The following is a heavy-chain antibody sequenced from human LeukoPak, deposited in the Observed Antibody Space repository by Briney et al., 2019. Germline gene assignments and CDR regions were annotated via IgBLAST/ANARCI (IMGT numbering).Heavy chain of an antibody. CDR2: IYYSGST. D-gene: IGHD3-3*01. V-gene: IGHV4-59*08. Sequence: KPSETLSLTCTVSGGSISSYYWSWIRQPPGKGLEWIGYIYYSGSTNYNPSLKSRVTISVDTSKNQFSLKLSSVTAADTAVYYCARQGFGVVPYYYYGMDVWGQGTTVTVSS. CDR1: GGSISSYY. J-gene: IGHJ6*02. CDR3: ARQGFGVVPYYYYGMDV.